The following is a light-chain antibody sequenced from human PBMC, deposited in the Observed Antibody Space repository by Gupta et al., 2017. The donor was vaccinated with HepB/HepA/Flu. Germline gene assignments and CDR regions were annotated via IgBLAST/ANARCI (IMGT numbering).Light chain of an antibody. J-gene: IGKJ3*01. CDR1: QSVSND. CDR3: QQALT. V-gene: IGKV3-11*01. Sequence: EIVLTQSPATLSLSPGERATLSCRASQSVSNDLAWYQQKSGQAPRLLIYDASNSASGIPARFSGSGSGTDFTLTISSLEPEDFAGYYGQQALTFGPGTKVDIK. CDR2: DAS.